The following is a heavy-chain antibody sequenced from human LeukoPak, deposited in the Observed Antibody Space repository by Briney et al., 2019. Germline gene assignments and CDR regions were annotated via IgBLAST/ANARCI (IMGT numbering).Heavy chain of an antibody. CDR3: ARDLGITTGIDAFDI. Sequence: SETLSLTCTVSGGSISSYYWSWIRQPPGKGLEWIGYIYYSGGTNYNPSLKSRVTISVDTSKNQFSLKLSSVTAADTAVYYCARDLGITTGIDAFDIWGQGTMVTVSS. V-gene: IGHV4-59*01. J-gene: IGHJ3*02. CDR1: GGSISSYY. CDR2: IYYSGGT. D-gene: IGHD3-10*01.